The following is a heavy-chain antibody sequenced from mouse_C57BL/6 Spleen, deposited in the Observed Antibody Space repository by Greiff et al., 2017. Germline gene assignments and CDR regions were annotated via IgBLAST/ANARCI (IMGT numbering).Heavy chain of an antibody. CDR2: ISDGGSYT. V-gene: IGHV5-4*01. CDR3: ARDGGYGNYFDY. CDR1: GFTFSSYA. J-gene: IGHJ2*01. D-gene: IGHD2-1*01. Sequence: DVKLVESGGGLVKPGGSLKLSCAASGFTFSSYAMSWVRQTPEKRLEWVATISDGGSYTYYPDNVKGRFTISRDNAKNNLYLQMSHLKSEDTAMYYCARDGGYGNYFDYWGQGTTLTVSS.